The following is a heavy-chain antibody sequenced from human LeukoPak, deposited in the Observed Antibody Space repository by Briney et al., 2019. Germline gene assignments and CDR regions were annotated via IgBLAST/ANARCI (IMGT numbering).Heavy chain of an antibody. J-gene: IGHJ6*02. CDR2: ISYDGSNK. CDR3: AAPIVATIPAYSYGMDV. D-gene: IGHD5-12*01. Sequence: GGSLRPSWAASGFTFISYGMHWVRKAPGRGLEWVAVISYDGSNKYYADSVKGRFTISRDNSKNTLYLQMNSLRAEDTAVYYCAAPIVATIPAYSYGMDVWGQGTTVTVSS. CDR1: GFTFISYG. V-gene: IGHV3-30*03.